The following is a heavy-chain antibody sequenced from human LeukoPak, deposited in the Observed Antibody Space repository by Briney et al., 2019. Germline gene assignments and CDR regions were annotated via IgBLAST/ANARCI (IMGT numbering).Heavy chain of an antibody. J-gene: IGHJ3*02. Sequence: SETLTLTCSVSGASISDYYWNWIRQPAGKGLEWIGRFYTSGSTNYNPPLRGRATMSVDTSNNQLSLKVASVTAADTAVYYCVKDYYYYDSNGYYVNDGFHIWGQGTMVIVSP. CDR2: FYTSGST. CDR1: GASISDYY. D-gene: IGHD3-22*01. V-gene: IGHV4-4*07. CDR3: VKDYYYYDSNGYYVNDGFHI.